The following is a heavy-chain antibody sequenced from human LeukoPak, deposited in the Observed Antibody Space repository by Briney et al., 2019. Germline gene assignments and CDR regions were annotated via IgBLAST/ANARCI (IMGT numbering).Heavy chain of an antibody. CDR1: GGTFSSYA. J-gene: IGHJ6*02. D-gene: IGHD2-2*01. CDR2: IIPIFGTA. V-gene: IGHV1-69*13. CDR3: ARDHVVPAATSQHYYYYGMDV. Sequence: GASVKVSCKASGGTFSSYAISWVRQAPGQGLEWMGGIIPIFGTANYAQKFQGRVTITADESTSTAYMELSSLRSEDTAVYYCARDHVVPAATSQHYYYYGMDVWGQGTTVTVSS.